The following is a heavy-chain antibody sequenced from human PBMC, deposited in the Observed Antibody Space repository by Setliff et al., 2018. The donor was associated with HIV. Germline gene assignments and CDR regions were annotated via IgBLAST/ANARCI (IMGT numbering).Heavy chain of an antibody. CDR3: ARDNDYSIDD. D-gene: IGHD4-4*01. CDR1: GFTFSTYG. CDR2: IGYDGNNE. V-gene: IGHV3-30*02. J-gene: IGHJ4*02. Sequence: GGSLRLSCAASGFTFSTYGMHWVRQAPGMGLEWVAFIGYDGNNENYADSVKGRFTISRDNSKKTLYLQMNRPRVEDTAVYYCARDNDYSIDDWGQGTLVTVSS.